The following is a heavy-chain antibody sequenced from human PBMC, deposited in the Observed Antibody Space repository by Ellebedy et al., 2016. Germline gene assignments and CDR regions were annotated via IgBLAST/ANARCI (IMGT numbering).Heavy chain of an antibody. Sequence: GESLKISXAASRFTFSSYWMSWVRQAPGKGLEWVANIKQDGSEKYYVDSVKGRFTISRDNAKNSLYLQMNSLRAEDTAVYYCARGPLGYCSSTSCYMGNWFDPWGQGTLVTVSS. V-gene: IGHV3-7*01. CDR3: ARGPLGYCSSTSCYMGNWFDP. CDR2: IKQDGSEK. CDR1: RFTFSSYW. J-gene: IGHJ5*02. D-gene: IGHD2-2*02.